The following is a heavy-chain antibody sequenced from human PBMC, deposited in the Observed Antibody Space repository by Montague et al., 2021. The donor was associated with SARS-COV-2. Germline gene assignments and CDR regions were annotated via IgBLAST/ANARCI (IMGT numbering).Heavy chain of an antibody. D-gene: IGHD3-10*01. Sequence: SETLSLTCAVYGGSFSGYYWSCIRQLPEKGLEWSGEINQSGRTNNNPSLKSRVIISVDTSKNQFSLKLSSVTAADTAVYYCARRGSSAWGVTVSAELDYWGQGILVTVSS. CDR2: INQSGRT. CDR1: GGSFSGYY. CDR3: ARRGSSAWGVTVSAELDY. V-gene: IGHV4-34*01. J-gene: IGHJ4*02.